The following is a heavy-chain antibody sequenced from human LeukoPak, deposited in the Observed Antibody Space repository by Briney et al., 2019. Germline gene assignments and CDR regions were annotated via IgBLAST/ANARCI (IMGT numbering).Heavy chain of an antibody. D-gene: IGHD1-26*01. CDR2: ISVSGST. Sequence: GGSLRLSCAASGFTFSSYAMMWLRQAPGKGLEWVSSISVSGSTYYADSVKGRFTISRDNSKNTLYLQMNSLRAEDTAVYYCAKHVGSGSYFYYFDYWGQGALVTVSS. V-gene: IGHV3-23*01. CDR1: GFTFSSYA. J-gene: IGHJ4*02. CDR3: AKHVGSGSYFYYFDY.